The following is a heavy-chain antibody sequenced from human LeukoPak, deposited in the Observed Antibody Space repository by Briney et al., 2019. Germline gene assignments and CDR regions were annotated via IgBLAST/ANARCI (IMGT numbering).Heavy chain of an antibody. Sequence: ASVRVSCKASGYTFTSYGISWVRQAPGQGLEWMGWISAYNGNTNYAQKLQGRVTMTTDTSTSTAYMELRSLRSDDTAVYYCARDREYNWNDGNWFDPWGQGTLVTVSS. CDR3: ARDREYNWNDGNWFDP. D-gene: IGHD1-1*01. CDR2: ISAYNGNT. V-gene: IGHV1-18*01. CDR1: GYTFTSYG. J-gene: IGHJ5*02.